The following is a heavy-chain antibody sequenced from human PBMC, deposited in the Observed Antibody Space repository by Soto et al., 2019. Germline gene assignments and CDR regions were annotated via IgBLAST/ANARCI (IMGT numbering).Heavy chain of an antibody. CDR1: GFTFDDYA. CDR3: AKESGMVYFDY. CDR2: ISWNSGSI. Sequence: VQLVESGGGLVQPGRSLRLSCAASGFTFDDYAMHWVRQAPGKGLEWVSGISWNSGSIGYADSVKGRFTISRDNAKNSLYLQMNSLRAEDTALYYCAKESGMVYFDYWGQGTLVTVSS. V-gene: IGHV3-9*01. D-gene: IGHD2-8*01. J-gene: IGHJ4*02.